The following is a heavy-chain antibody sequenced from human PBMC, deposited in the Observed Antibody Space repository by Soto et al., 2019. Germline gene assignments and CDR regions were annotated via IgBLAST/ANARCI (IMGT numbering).Heavy chain of an antibody. D-gene: IGHD1-26*01. CDR2: TFWDDSQ. CDR3: AYRPPGGILRHRTNWFDP. V-gene: IGHV2-5*02. Sequence: QITLKESGPTLVKPTQTLTLTCTFSGFSLATTGVGVGWIRQSPGKALEWLAVTFWDDSQRFSPSLRNRLTLTKDTSKNEVVLTIDNVDPVDTATYFCAYRPPGGILRHRTNWFDPWGQGILVTVSS. CDR1: GFSLATTGVG. J-gene: IGHJ5*02.